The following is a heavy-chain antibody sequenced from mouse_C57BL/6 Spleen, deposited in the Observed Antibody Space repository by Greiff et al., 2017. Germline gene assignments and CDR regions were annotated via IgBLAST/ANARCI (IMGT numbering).Heavy chain of an antibody. CDR3: ARREWYGYYVSAMDY. CDR1: GFTFSDYG. Sequence: DVMLVESGGGLVKPGGSLKLSCAASGFTFSDYGMHWVRQAPEKGLEWVAYISSGSSTIYYEDTVKCRFTISRDNAKNTLFLQMTSRRSEDTAIYYCARREWYGYYVSAMDYWGQGTLVTVSS. J-gene: IGHJ4*01. CDR2: ISSGSSTI. D-gene: IGHD2-3*01. V-gene: IGHV5-17*01.